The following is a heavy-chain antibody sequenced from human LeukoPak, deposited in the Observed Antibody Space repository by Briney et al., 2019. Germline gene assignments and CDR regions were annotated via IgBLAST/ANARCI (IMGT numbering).Heavy chain of an antibody. V-gene: IGHV1-2*02. Sequence: ASVKVSCKASGYTFTGYYMHWARQAPGQGLEWMGWINPNSGGTNYAQKFQGRVTMTRDTSISTAYMELSRLTSDDTAVYYCARGGGTFRTNGIYPGNYWGQGTLVTVSS. D-gene: IGHD1-26*01. CDR1: GYTFTGYY. CDR2: INPNSGGT. CDR3: ARGGGTFRTNGIYPGNY. J-gene: IGHJ4*02.